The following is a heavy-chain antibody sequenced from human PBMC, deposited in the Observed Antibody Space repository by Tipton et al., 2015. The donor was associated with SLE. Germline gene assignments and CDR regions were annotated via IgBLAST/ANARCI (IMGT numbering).Heavy chain of an antibody. CDR3: ARVLWFGEADWYFDL. Sequence: TLSLTCTVSGGSISSYYWSWIRQPPGKGLEWIGYIYYSGSTNYNPSLKSRVTISVDMSKNQFSLKLNSVTAADTAVYYCARVLWFGEADWYFDLWGRGTLVTVSS. J-gene: IGHJ2*01. V-gene: IGHV4-59*12. CDR1: GGSISSYY. D-gene: IGHD3-10*01. CDR2: IYYSGST.